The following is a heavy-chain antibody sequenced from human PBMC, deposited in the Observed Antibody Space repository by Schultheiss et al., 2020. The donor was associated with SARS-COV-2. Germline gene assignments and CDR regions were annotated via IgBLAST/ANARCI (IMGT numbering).Heavy chain of an antibody. V-gene: IGHV4-61*05. J-gene: IGHJ4*02. CDR1: GYSISSGYY. Sequence: SETLSLTCTVSGYSISSGYYWGWIRQPPGKGLEWIGYIYYSGSTNYNPSLKSRVTISVDKSKNQFSLKLSSVTAADTAVYYCAKDRPTPRYFDYWGQGTLVTVSS. CDR2: IYYSGST. D-gene: IGHD2-15*01. CDR3: AKDRPTPRYFDY.